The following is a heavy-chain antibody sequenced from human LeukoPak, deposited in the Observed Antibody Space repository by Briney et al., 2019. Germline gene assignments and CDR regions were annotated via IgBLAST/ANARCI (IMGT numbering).Heavy chain of an antibody. Sequence: SEALSLPYTGSGGSISRYYWRWLGQPPRKGLEWIGYIYYCWCANYKPSLKRRASISVDTCSHQFSLKLSSVTAADTAVYYCARDSGYSHFDYWGQGTMVTVSS. D-gene: IGHD5-24*01. CDR2: IYYCWCA. CDR1: GGSISRYY. CDR3: ARDSGYSHFDY. V-gene: IGHV4-59*01. J-gene: IGHJ4*02.